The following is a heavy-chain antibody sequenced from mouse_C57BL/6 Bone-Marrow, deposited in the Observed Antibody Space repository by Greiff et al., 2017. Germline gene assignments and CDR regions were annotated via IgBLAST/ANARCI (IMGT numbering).Heavy chain of an antibody. J-gene: IGHJ4*01. CDR2: ISNGGGST. Sequence: EVKLVESGGGLVQPGGSLKLSCAASGFTFSDYYMYWVRQTPEKRLEWVAYISNGGGSTYYPDNVKGRFTISRDNAKNTLYLQMSRLKSEDTAMYYGARHDGYDGMDYWGQGTSVTVSS. CDR1: GFTFSDYY. D-gene: IGHD2-2*01. V-gene: IGHV5-12*01. CDR3: ARHDGYDGMDY.